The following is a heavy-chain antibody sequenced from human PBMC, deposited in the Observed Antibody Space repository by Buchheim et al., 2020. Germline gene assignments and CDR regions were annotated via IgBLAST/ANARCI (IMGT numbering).Heavy chain of an antibody. Sequence: QVQLVESGGGVVQPGRSLRLSCAASGFTFSSYGMHWVRQAPGKGLEWVAVIWYDGSNKYYADSVKGRFTISRDNAKNSLYLQMNSLRDEDTAVYYCAIDLRSSYYYYYGMDVWGQGTT. D-gene: IGHD4-17*01. J-gene: IGHJ6*02. CDR3: AIDLRSSYYYYYGMDV. CDR2: IWYDGSNK. CDR1: GFTFSSYG. V-gene: IGHV3-33*01.